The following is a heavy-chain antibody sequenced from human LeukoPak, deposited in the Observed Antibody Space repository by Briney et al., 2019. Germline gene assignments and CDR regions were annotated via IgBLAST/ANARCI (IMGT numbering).Heavy chain of an antibody. CDR1: GYTFTSYY. Sequence: ASVKVSCKASGYTFTSYYMHWVRQAPGQGLEWMGIINPSGGSTSYAQKFQGRVTMTRDTSTSTVYMELSSLRSEDTAVYYCARGATYYDFWSGHLTHWGQGTLVTVSS. D-gene: IGHD3-3*01. J-gene: IGHJ4*02. CDR2: INPSGGST. V-gene: IGHV1-46*03. CDR3: ARGATYYDFWSGHLTH.